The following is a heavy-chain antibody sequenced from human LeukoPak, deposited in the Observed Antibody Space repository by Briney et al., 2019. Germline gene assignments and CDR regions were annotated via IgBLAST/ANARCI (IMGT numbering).Heavy chain of an antibody. CDR1: GFSFGSYS. D-gene: IGHD6-6*01. V-gene: IGHV3-21*01. J-gene: IGHJ6*03. CDR2: ISSTSSYI. CDR3: ARGSGGQQLIRGYYYMDV. Sequence: GGSLRLSCAEVGFSFGSYSMSCVRPPAGEGREWVSSISSTSSYIYYAASVKGRFTISTDNAKNSLYLQMSSLRAEDTAVYYCARGSGGQQLIRGYYYMDVWGKGTTVTVSS.